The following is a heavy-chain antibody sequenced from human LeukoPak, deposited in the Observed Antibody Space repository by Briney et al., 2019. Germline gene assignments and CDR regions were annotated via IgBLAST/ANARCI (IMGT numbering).Heavy chain of an antibody. CDR3: ARQPPTYYYDSSGYQ. D-gene: IGHD3-22*01. CDR2: IYPGDSDT. Sequence: GESLKISCKGSGYSFTSYWIGWARQMPGKGLEWMGIIYPGDSDTRYSPSFQGQVTISADKSISTAYLQWSSLKASDTAMYYCARQPPTYYYDSSGYQWGQGALVTVSS. CDR1: GYSFTSYW. V-gene: IGHV5-51*01. J-gene: IGHJ4*02.